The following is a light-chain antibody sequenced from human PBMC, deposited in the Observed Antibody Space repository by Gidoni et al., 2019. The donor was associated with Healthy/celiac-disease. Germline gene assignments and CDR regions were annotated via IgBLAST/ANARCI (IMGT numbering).Light chain of an antibody. J-gene: IGKJ3*01. CDR2: DAS. CDR3: QQYDNLPRFT. Sequence: DIQMTQSPSSLSASVGDRVTITCQASQDISNYLNWYQQKPGKAPKLLIYDASNLETGVPSRFSGSGSGTDFTVTISRLQPEDIATYYCQQYDNLPRFTFGPGTKVDIK. V-gene: IGKV1-33*01. CDR1: QDISNY.